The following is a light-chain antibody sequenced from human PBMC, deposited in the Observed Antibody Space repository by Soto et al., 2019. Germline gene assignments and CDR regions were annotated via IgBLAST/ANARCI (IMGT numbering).Light chain of an antibody. V-gene: IGKV3-20*01. Sequence: EIVLTQSPGTLSLSPGEGATLSCRASQSLSSSSLAWLQQKPGQAPRLLIYGAATRVTGIPDRFSGRGSGTDFTLAISGLEPEDFAVYYCQQYGSSPWTFGQGTRVEIK. CDR2: GAA. CDR3: QQYGSSPWT. CDR1: QSLSSSS. J-gene: IGKJ1*01.